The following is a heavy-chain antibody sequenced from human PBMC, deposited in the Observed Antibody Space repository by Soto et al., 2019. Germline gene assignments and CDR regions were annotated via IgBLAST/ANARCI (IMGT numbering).Heavy chain of an antibody. CDR1: GGSISSYY. CDR3: ARGPSSGWSGLFGY. Sequence: PSETLSVTCTVSGGSISSYYWSWIRQPPGKGLEWIGYIYYSGSTNYNPSLKSRVTISVDTSKNQFSLKLSSVTAADTAVYYCARGPSSGWSGLFGYWGQGTLVTVSS. D-gene: IGHD6-19*01. J-gene: IGHJ4*02. V-gene: IGHV4-59*01. CDR2: IYYSGST.